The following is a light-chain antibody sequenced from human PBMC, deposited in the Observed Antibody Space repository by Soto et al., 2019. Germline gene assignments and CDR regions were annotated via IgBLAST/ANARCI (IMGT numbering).Light chain of an antibody. CDR1: QSVSSN. V-gene: IGKV3-15*01. J-gene: IGKJ1*01. CDR2: GAS. Sequence: EIVMTQSPATLSVSPGERATLSCRASQSVSSNLAWYQQKPGQAPRLLIYGASTRATGITARFSGSGSGTDFRLTISTLHSGDFAVYYCQQYNNWPPCTCGQWTKVEFK. CDR3: QQYNNWPPCT.